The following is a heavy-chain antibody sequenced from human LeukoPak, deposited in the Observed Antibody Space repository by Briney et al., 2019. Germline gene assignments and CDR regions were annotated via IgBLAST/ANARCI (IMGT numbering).Heavy chain of an antibody. D-gene: IGHD2-21*01. J-gene: IGHJ4*02. V-gene: IGHV4-4*02. Sequence: SGTLSLTCAVCCGSINNANWWSWVRQPPGKGLEWIAEVAHHGKTNYNPSLESRVTVSLGKSKSQFSLNLTSVTAADTAVYFCTRTNRDWVPSDYWGQGTLVTVSS. CDR3: TRTNRDWVPSDY. CDR2: VAHHGKT. CDR1: CGSINNANW.